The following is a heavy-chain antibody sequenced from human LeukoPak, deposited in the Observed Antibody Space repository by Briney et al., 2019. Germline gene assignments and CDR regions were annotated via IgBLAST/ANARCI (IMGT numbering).Heavy chain of an antibody. CDR1: GGSFIGFH. D-gene: IGHD6-13*01. CDR2: INHSGST. J-gene: IGHJ6*03. CDR3: ARFRSSSWYNPGYYYYYMDV. Sequence: SETLSLTCAVYGGSFIGFHWNWIRQPPGKGLEWIGDINHSGSTNYNPSLKSRVTISVDTSKNQFSLKLSSVTAADTAVYYCARFRSSSWYNPGYYYYYMDVWGKGTTVTVSS. V-gene: IGHV4-34*01.